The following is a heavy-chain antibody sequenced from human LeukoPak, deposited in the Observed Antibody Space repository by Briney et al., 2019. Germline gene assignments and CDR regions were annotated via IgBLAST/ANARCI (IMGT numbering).Heavy chain of an antibody. CDR2: INTNTGNP. D-gene: IGHD3-3*01. CDR3: ARELIFGVVIGPPDAFDI. V-gene: IGHV7-4-1*02. Sequence: GASVKVSCKASGYTFTSYAMNWVRQAPGQGLEWMGWINTNTGNPTYAQGFTGRFVFSLDTSVSTAYLQISSLKAEDTAVYYCARELIFGVVIGPPDAFDIWGQGTMVTVSS. CDR1: GYTFTSYA. J-gene: IGHJ3*02.